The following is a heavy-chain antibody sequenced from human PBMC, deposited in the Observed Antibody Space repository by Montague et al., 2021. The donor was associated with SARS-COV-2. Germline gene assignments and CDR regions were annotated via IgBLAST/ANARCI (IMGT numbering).Heavy chain of an antibody. D-gene: IGHD2-15*01. J-gene: IGHJ4*02. CDR1: GGSISSYY. V-gene: IGHV4-59*01. CDR2: IYHSGST. Sequence: SETLSLTCTVYGGSISSYYWSWIRQSPGKGLEWIGYIYHSGSTNYNPSLKSRVSISVDMSKNQFSLRLSSVTVAATAVYYCARDLSRSRPRTPVWGQGTLVTVSS. CDR3: ARDLSRSRPRTPV.